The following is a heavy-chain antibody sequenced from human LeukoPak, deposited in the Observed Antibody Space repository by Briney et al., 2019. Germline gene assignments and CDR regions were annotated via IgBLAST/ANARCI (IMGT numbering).Heavy chain of an antibody. CDR1: GFTFSSYG. CDR3: AKDPGYSSLSYFDY. V-gene: IGHV3-30*18. D-gene: IGHD6-13*01. Sequence: GGSLRLSCAAPGFTFSSYGMHWVRQAPGKGLEWVAVISYDGSNKYYADSVKGRFTISRDNSKNTLYLQMNSLRAEDTAVYYCAKDPGYSSLSYFDYWGQGTLVTVSS. CDR2: ISYDGSNK. J-gene: IGHJ4*02.